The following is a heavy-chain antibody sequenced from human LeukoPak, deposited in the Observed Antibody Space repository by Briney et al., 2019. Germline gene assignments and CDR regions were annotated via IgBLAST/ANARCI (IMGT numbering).Heavy chain of an antibody. CDR3: ARLASSSWPLYYYYGMDV. CDR2: MNPTNGKT. V-gene: IGHV1-8*01. J-gene: IGHJ6*02. CDR1: GYTFTSYD. D-gene: IGHD6-13*01. Sequence: ASVKVSCEASGYTFTSYDINWVRQATGQGLEWMGWMNPTNGKTGYAQKFQGRVTMTRSTSISTAYMELSSLRSEDTAVYYCARLASSSWPLYYYYGMDVWGQGTAVTVSS.